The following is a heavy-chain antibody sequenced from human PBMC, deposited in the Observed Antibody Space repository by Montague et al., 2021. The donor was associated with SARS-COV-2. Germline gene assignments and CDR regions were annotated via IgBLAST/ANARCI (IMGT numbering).Heavy chain of an antibody. CDR3: ARSRANVPSRPGFDY. CDR1: GASVASGNFY. V-gene: IGHV4-61*01. J-gene: IGHJ4*02. Sequence: SETLSLTCTVSGASVASGNFYWSWIRQPPGKGLEWIGYMYYTGHTNYNPSLESRVTMPVDPSKNQFSLTLTSVTAADPAVYYCARSRANVPSRPGFDYWGQGALVTVSS. CDR2: MYYTGHT. D-gene: IGHD6-6*01.